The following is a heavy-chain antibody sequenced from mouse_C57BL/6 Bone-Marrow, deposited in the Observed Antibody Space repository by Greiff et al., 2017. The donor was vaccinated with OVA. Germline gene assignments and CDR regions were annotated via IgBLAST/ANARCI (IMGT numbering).Heavy chain of an antibody. Sequence: QVQLKQPGAELVKPGASVKLSCKASGYTFTSYWMHWVKQRPGQGLEWIGMIHPNSGSTNYNEKFKSKATLTVDKSSSTAYMQLSRLTSEDSEVYDCARLLRFYYAMDYWGPGTSVTVSS. J-gene: IGHJ4*01. CDR1: GYTFTSYW. CDR2: IHPNSGST. CDR3: ARLLRFYYAMDY. D-gene: IGHD1-1*01. V-gene: IGHV1-64*01.